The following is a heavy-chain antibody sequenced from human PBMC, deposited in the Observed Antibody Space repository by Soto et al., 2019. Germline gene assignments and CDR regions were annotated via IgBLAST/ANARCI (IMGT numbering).Heavy chain of an antibody. CDR2: ISSSSSYI. Sequence: PGGSLRLSCAASGFTFSSYSMNWVRQAPGKGLEWVSSISSSSSYIYYADSVKGRFTISRDNAKNSLYLQMNSLRAKDTAVYYCARDYGAARFFDYWGQGTLVTVSS. CDR1: GFTFSSYS. V-gene: IGHV3-21*01. D-gene: IGHD3-10*01. CDR3: ARDYGAARFFDY. J-gene: IGHJ4*02.